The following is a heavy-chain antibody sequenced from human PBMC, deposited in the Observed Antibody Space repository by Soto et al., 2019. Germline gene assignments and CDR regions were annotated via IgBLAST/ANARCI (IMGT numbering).Heavy chain of an antibody. J-gene: IGHJ4*02. CDR3: AKGYDSSGYYYVDY. CDR2: ISGSGGST. V-gene: IGHV3-23*01. Sequence: GGSQGLSCAASGFTFSSYAMSWVRQAPGKGLEGVSAISGSGGSTYYADSVKGRITLSRDNSKNTLYLQMNSLRAEDTAVYYCAKGYDSSGYYYVDYWGQGTLVTVSS. D-gene: IGHD3-22*01. CDR1: GFTFSSYA.